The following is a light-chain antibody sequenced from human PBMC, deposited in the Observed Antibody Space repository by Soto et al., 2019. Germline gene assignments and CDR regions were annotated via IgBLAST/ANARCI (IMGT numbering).Light chain of an antibody. CDR1: RSVSTY. CDR2: DAT. J-gene: IGKJ2*01. CDR3: QQRQYWPPVT. V-gene: IGKV3-11*01. Sequence: VLTQSPVTLSLSPGERATLSCRASRSVSTYVAWYQQKPGQAPRLLLYDATNGTTGIPARFSGSGFGTDFPLTIGSLEPEDFGVYYCQQRQYWPPVTFGQGTKLEI.